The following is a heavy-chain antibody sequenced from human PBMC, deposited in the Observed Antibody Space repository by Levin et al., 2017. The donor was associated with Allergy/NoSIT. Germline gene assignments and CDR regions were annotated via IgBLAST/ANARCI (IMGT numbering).Heavy chain of an antibody. D-gene: IGHD3-22*01. CDR3: ARGGVIVWYYYGMDV. Sequence: SQTLSLTCAVYGGSFSGYYWSWIRQPPGKGLEWIGEINHSGSTNYNPSLKSRVTISVDTSKNQFSLKLSSVTAADTAVYYCARGGVIVWYYYGMDVWGQGTTVTVSS. CDR1: GGSFSGYY. V-gene: IGHV4-34*01. CDR2: INHSGST. J-gene: IGHJ6*02.